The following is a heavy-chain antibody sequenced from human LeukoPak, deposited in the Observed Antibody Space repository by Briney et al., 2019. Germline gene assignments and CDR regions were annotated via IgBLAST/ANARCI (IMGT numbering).Heavy chain of an antibody. J-gene: IGHJ3*02. CDR3: AKVDSSGYSSGAFDI. D-gene: IGHD3-22*01. CDR1: GFTFSSYA. CDR2: ISGSGGST. Sequence: GGSPRLSCAASGFTFSSYAMSWVRQAPGKGLEWVSAISGSGGSTYYADSVKGRFTISRDNSKNTLYLQMNSLRAEDTAVYYCAKVDSSGYSSGAFDIWGQGTMVTVSS. V-gene: IGHV3-23*01.